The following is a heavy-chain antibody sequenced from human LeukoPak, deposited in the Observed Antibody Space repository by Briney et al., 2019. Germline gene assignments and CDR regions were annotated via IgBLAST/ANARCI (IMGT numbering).Heavy chain of an antibody. CDR1: GFTFNKYS. J-gene: IGHJ4*02. Sequence: GGSLRLSCAASGFTFNKYSMNWVRQAPGKGLEWVSYISSSSSNIYYADSVKGRFTISRDNAKNSLYLQMSSLRAEDTAVYHCARDIVIVPTGGWDSWGQGTLVTVSS. CDR3: ARDIVIVPTGGWDS. D-gene: IGHD2-2*01. CDR2: ISSSSSNI. V-gene: IGHV3-48*01.